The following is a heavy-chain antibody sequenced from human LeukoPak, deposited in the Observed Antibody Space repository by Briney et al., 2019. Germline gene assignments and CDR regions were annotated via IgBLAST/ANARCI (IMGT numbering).Heavy chain of an antibody. CDR1: GFTFTSSA. J-gene: IGHJ4*02. CDR2: IVVGSGNT. Sequence: GASVKVSCKASGFTFTSSAMQWVRQARGQRLEWIGWIVVGSGNTNYAQKFQERVTITRDMSTSTPYMELSSLRSEDTAVYYCAAKVLSGKVGATIFDYWGQGTLVTVSS. V-gene: IGHV1-58*02. CDR3: AAKVLSGKVGATIFDY. D-gene: IGHD1-26*01.